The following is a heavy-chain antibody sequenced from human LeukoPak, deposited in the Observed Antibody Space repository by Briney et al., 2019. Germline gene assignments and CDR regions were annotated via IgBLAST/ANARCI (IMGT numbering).Heavy chain of an antibody. CDR3: AREVASFYDVTAAGYGLDV. CDR2: ISAYNGDT. Sequence: ASVKVSCKASGYTFTSYGISWVRQAPGQGLEWMGWISAYNGDTNYAQELQGRVTMTTDTSTSTAYMELRSLTSDDTAVYYCAREVASFYDVTAAGYGLDVWGQGTTVTVSS. D-gene: IGHD2-2*01. CDR1: GYTFTSYG. V-gene: IGHV1-18*01. J-gene: IGHJ6*02.